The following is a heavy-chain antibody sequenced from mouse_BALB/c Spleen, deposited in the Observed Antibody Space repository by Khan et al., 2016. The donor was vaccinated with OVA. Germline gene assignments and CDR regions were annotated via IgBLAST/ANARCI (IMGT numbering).Heavy chain of an antibody. V-gene: IGHV1-20*02. CDR1: GYSFTGYF. CDR2: INPHIGET. J-gene: IGHJ2*01. D-gene: IGHD1-1*01. Sequence: EVQLQQSGPELVKPGASVKISCKASGYSFTGYFMNWVMQSHGKSLEWIGRINPHIGETFYHQKFKGKATLTVDESSSTAHMELRSLASEDSAVYYCARIYRSDFDYWGQGTTLTVSS. CDR3: ARIYRSDFDY.